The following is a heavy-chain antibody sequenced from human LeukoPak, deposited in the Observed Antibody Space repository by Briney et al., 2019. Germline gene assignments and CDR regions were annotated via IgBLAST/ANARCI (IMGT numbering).Heavy chain of an antibody. CDR2: IYPGDSDT. Sequence: GESLKISCKGSGYSFNTYWIGWVRQMPGKGLEWMGIIYPGDSDTRYSPSFEGQVTISADKSISTAYLQWSSLKASDTAMYYCATGGYCSGGSCYSFFDYWGQGTLVTASS. CDR3: ATGGYCSGGSCYSFFDY. V-gene: IGHV5-51*01. D-gene: IGHD2-15*01. CDR1: GYSFNTYW. J-gene: IGHJ4*02.